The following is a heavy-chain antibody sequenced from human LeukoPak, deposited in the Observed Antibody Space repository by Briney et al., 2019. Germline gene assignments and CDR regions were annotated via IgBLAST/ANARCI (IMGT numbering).Heavy chain of an antibody. D-gene: IGHD1-1*01. J-gene: IGHJ5*02. CDR1: GGSISSGDYY. CDR2: IYYSGST. Sequence: SSETLSLTCTVSGGSISSGDYYWSWIRQPPGKGLEWIGYIYYSGSTYYNPSLKSRVTISVDTSKNQFSLKLSSVTAADTAVYYCARGVTNWNDEERWFDPWGQGTLVTVSS. CDR3: ARGVTNWNDEERWFDP. V-gene: IGHV4-30-4*01.